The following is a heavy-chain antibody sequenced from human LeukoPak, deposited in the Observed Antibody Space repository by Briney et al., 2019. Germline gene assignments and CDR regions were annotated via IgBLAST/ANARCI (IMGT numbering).Heavy chain of an antibody. CDR2: INHSGST. CDR3: ARGEVLRYFDWLPSDAFDI. V-gene: IGHV4-34*01. Sequence: SETLSLTCAVYGGSFRGYYWSWIRPPPGKGLEWIGEINHSGSTNYNPSLKSRVTISVDTSKNQFSLKLSSVTAADTAVYYCARGEVLRYFDWLPSDAFDIWGQGTMVTVSS. J-gene: IGHJ3*02. D-gene: IGHD3-9*01. CDR1: GGSFRGYY.